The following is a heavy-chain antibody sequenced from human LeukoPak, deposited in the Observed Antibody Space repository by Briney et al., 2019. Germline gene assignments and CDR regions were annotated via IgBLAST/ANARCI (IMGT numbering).Heavy chain of an antibody. D-gene: IGHD1-26*01. J-gene: IGHJ4*02. CDR2: IIPILGIA. V-gene: IGHV1-69*02. CDR3: ARSLRSGSYVDY. Sequence: SVKVSCKASGGTFSSYTISWVLQAPGQGLEWMGRIIPILGIANYAQKFQGRVTITADKSTSTAYMELSSLRSEDTAVYYCARSLRSGSYVDYWGQGTLVTVSS. CDR1: GGTFSSYT.